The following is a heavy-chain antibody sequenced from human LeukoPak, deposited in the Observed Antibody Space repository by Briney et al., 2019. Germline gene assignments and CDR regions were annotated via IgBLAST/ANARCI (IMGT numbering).Heavy chain of an antibody. D-gene: IGHD3-10*01. V-gene: IGHV3-9*03. CDR1: GFTFDDYA. CDR2: ISWNSGSI. J-gene: IGHJ4*02. CDR3: ARGGGRTHFDY. Sequence: GRSLRLSCAASGFTFDDYAMHWVRQAPGKGLEWVSGISWNSGSIGYADSVKGRFTISRDNAKNSLYLQMNSLRAEDMALYYCARGGGRTHFDYWGQGTLVTVSS.